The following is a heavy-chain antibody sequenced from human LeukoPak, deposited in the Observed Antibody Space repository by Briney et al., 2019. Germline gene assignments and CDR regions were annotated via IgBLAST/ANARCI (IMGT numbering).Heavy chain of an antibody. CDR3: ARCGIVVVVAASHFDY. D-gene: IGHD2-15*01. CDR1: GGSISSSNW. J-gene: IGHJ4*02. CDR2: IYHSGST. Sequence: PSETLSLTCAVSGGSISSSNWWSWVRQPPGNGMEWIGEIYHSGSTNYNPSLKSRVTISVDKSKNQFSLKLSSVTAADTAVYYCARCGIVVVVAASHFDYWGQGTLVTVSS. V-gene: IGHV4-4*02.